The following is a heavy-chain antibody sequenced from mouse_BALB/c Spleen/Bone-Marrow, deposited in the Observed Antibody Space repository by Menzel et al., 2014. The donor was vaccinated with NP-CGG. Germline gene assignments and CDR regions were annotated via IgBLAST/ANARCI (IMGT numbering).Heavy chain of an antibody. J-gene: IGHJ4*01. D-gene: IGHD3-1*01. V-gene: IGHV10S3*01. CDR1: GFTFNTNA. CDR2: IRSKSNNYAT. Sequence: EVKVVESGGGLVQPKGSLKLSCAASGFTFNTNAMNWVRQAPGEGLEWVARIRSKSNNYATYYADSVKDRFTISRDDSQSMLYLQMNNLKTEDTAMYYCVRESGSMDYWGQGTSVTVSS. CDR3: VRESGSMDY.